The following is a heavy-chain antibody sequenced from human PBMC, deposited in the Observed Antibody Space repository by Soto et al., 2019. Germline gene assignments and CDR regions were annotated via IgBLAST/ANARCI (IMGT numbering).Heavy chain of an antibody. CDR1: GYSFAGYW. CDR3: ARRSNSQYAMDV. V-gene: IGHV5-10-1*01. D-gene: IGHD4-4*01. Sequence: PGESLKISCKGSGYSFAGYWITWVRQKPGKGLEWMGRIDPSDSQTYYSPSFRGHVTISVTKSITTVFLQWSSLRASDTAMYYCARRSNSQYAMDVWGQGTTVTVSS. CDR2: IDPSDSQT. J-gene: IGHJ6*02.